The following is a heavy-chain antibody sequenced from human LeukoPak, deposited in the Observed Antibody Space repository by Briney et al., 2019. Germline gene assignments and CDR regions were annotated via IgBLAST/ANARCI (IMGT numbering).Heavy chain of an antibody. V-gene: IGHV1-2*02. CDR1: GYTFTGYY. D-gene: IGHD3-3*01. J-gene: IGHJ6*03. CDR3: ARVEDFWSDWYMDV. Sequence: ASVKVSCKASGYTFTGYYMHWVRQAPGQGLEWMGWINPNSGGTNYAQKFQGRVTMTRDTSISTAYMELSRLRSDDTAVYYCARVEDFWSDWYMDVWGKGTTVTVSS. CDR2: INPNSGGT.